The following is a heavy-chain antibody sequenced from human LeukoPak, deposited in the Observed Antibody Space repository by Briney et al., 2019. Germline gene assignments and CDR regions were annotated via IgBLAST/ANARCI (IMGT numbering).Heavy chain of an antibody. D-gene: IGHD1-26*01. CDR2: INTDGTFT. J-gene: IGHJ4*02. V-gene: IGHV3-74*01. CDR3: AREAKVGGALQY. Sequence: PGGSLRPSCETSGFTFSDYWMHWVRQAPGKGLEWVSRINTDGTFTRYPDSVQGRFTISRDTAKNTLLLQMNSLRAEDTAVYYCAREAKVGGALQYWGQGTLVTVSS. CDR1: GFTFSDYW.